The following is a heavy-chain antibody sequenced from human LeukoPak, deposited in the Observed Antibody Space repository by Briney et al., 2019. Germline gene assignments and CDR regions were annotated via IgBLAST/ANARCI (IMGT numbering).Heavy chain of an antibody. CDR2: IYASGST. J-gene: IGHJ4*02. D-gene: IGHD6-13*01. V-gene: IGHV4-4*07. CDR1: GGSIRNYY. CDR3: ARGGSSWQSFDF. Sequence: SETLSLTCTVYGGSIRNYYWSWIRQPAGKGLEWIGRIYASGSTNYNPSLKSRVTMSVDTSKNQFSLKLTSVTAADTAVYYCARGGSSWQSFDFWGQGTLVTVSS.